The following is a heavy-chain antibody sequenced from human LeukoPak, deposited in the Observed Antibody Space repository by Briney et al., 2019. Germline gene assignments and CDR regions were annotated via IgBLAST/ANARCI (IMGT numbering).Heavy chain of an antibody. Sequence: ASVKVSCKASGGTFSSYAISWVRPAPGQGLEWMGGIIPIFGTANYAQKFQGRVTITADESTSTAYMELSSLRSEDTAVYYCARTPSAARPIYYFDYWGQGTLVTVSS. J-gene: IGHJ4*02. CDR1: GGTFSSYA. CDR2: IIPIFGTA. CDR3: ARTPSAARPIYYFDY. V-gene: IGHV1-69*13. D-gene: IGHD6-6*01.